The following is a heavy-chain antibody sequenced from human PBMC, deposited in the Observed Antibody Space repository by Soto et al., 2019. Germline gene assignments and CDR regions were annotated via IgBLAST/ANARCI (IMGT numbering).Heavy chain of an antibody. CDR3: ARSLGSSLDS. CDR2: IWYDGSKE. Sequence: GGSLRLSCAASGFTFSSYGMHWVRQAPGKGLEWVTIIWYDGSKEYYADSVKGRFTVSRDNSKNTLFLQMNSLRAEDTAVYYCARSLGSSLDSWGQGTLVTVSS. J-gene: IGHJ4*02. D-gene: IGHD6-6*01. V-gene: IGHV3-33*01. CDR1: GFTFSSYG.